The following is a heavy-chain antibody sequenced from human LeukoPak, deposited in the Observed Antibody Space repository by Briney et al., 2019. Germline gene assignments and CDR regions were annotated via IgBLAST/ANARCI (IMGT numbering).Heavy chain of an antibody. V-gene: IGHV4-61*02. CDR1: GGSISGGSYY. CDR2: IYTSGST. D-gene: IGHD1-26*01. Sequence: PSETLSLTCTVSGGSISGGSYYWSWIRQPAGKGLEWIGRIYTSGSTNYIPSLKSRVTISVDTSKNQFSLKLSSVTAADTAVYYCARGVGATFDYWGQGTLVTVSS. J-gene: IGHJ4*02. CDR3: ARGVGATFDY.